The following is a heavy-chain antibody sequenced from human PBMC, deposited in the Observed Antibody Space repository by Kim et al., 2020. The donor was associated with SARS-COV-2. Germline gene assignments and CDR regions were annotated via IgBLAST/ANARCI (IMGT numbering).Heavy chain of an antibody. D-gene: IGHD2-21*01. V-gene: IGHV4-59*08. J-gene: IGHJ4*02. Sequence: SETLSLTCTVSGDSINYYYWSWLRQPPGGGLEWLGYVLYTGSTKYNPSLHGRVTMSLDTSKDQISLKLASVTAADTAVCYCARQREKWRLEYYFDYWGQGSLVTVSS. CDR2: VLYTGST. CDR3: ARQREKWRLEYYFDY. CDR1: GDSINYYY.